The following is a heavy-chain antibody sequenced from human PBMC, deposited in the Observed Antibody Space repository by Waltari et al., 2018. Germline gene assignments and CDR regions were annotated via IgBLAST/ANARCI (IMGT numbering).Heavy chain of an antibody. V-gene: IGHV3-21*06. CDR3: ASHPEDFYYYMDV. CDR1: GFRFNAYT. CDR2: IGSYSTYT. J-gene: IGHJ6*03. Sequence: EVQLVESGGGLVKPGGSLRLSCAASGFRFNAYTVNWVRQTPGKGMEWVSSIGSYSTYTYYADSVKGRLTISRDSAANSLYLEMNALRPDDTGVYYCASHPEDFYYYMDVWGKGTTVTVSS.